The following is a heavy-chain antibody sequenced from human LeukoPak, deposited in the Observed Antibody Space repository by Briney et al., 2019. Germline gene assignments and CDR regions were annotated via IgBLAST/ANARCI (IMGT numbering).Heavy chain of an antibody. CDR3: ARQYCDGMYV. V-gene: IGHV3-30*04. CDR2: ISYDGRNK. J-gene: IGHJ6*02. CDR1: RFTLSRYA. Sequence: GGSLRLSRAPSRFTLSRYAMHCVRPAPRTGLEWVADISYDGRNKNYADSLKGRFTISRDNSKNTLYLQMNSLRAEDTAVYYCARQYCDGMYVWGQGATVTVSS.